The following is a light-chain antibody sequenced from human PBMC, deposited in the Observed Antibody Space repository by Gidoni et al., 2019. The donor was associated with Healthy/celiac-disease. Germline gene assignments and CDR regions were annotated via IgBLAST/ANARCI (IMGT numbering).Light chain of an antibody. J-gene: IGLJ3*02. CDR1: AFPKQY. CDR3: QSADSSGTWV. Sequence: SYELTQPPSVSVSPGQTARITCSGDAFPKQYAYWYQQKPGQAPVLGIYKDSERPSGIPARVSGPSSGTTVTLTISGVQAEDEADYYCQSADSSGTWVFGGGTKLTVL. CDR2: KDS. V-gene: IGLV3-25*02.